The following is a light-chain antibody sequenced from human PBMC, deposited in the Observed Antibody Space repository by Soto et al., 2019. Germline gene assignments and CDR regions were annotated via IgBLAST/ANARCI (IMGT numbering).Light chain of an antibody. J-gene: IGKJ4*01. CDR3: QQANSFPHT. CDR1: QDISRW. Sequence: DIQMTQSPSSVSASVGDRVIITCRASQDISRWLAWYQQKAGKAPQLLIYATSTLQSGVPSRFSSSGSGTEFTLTISSLQPEDFATYYYQQANSFPHTLGGGTRVEIK. CDR2: ATS. V-gene: IGKV1-12*01.